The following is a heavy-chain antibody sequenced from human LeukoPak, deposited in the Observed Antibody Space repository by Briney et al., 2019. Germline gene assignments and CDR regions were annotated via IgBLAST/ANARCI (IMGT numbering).Heavy chain of an antibody. CDR2: ISYYGNNK. CDR3: ARDGFRTWNYFGY. D-gene: IGHD1-1*01. Sequence: PGGSLRLSCAASGFTLSSYAMHWVRQAPGKGLEWVAVISYYGNNKYYADSVKGRFTISRDNSKNTLYLQMNNLRPEDTAVYYCARDGFRTWNYFGYWGQGTLVTASS. J-gene: IGHJ4*02. V-gene: IGHV3-30*03. CDR1: GFTLSSYA.